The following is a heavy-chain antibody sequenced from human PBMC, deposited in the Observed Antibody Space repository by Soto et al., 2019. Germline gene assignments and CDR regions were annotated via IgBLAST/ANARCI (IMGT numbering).Heavy chain of an antibody. J-gene: IGHJ3*02. CDR2: ISGIEGST. CDR1: GFTLSSYA. V-gene: IGHV3-64*01. CDR3: ARGNPIVVVRGFGYGGAFDI. D-gene: IGHD2-2*01. Sequence: PGRSLRLSCAASGFTLSSYAMSWVRQAPGQGLECVSSISGIEGSTSYANSVKGRFTISRDNSKNTLYLQMGSLRAEDMAVYYCARGNPIVVVRGFGYGGAFDIWVQGTMVNFSS.